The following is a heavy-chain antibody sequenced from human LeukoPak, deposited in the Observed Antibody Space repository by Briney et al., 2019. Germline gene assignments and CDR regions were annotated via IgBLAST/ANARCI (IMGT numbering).Heavy chain of an antibody. Sequence: ASVKVSCKASGYTFTSYNINWVRQAPGQGLEWMAWMHPNNGDTGYAQKFQDRVTVTSNTSISTAYMELRSLTSEDTAVYYCARDLISYDILTGYYTRNAFDIWGQGTMVTVSS. CDR1: GYTFTSYN. D-gene: IGHD3-9*01. CDR2: MHPNNGDT. V-gene: IGHV1-8*03. J-gene: IGHJ3*02. CDR3: ARDLISYDILTGYYTRNAFDI.